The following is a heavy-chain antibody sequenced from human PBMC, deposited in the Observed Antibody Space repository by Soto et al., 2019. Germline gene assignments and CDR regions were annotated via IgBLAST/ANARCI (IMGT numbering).Heavy chain of an antibody. V-gene: IGHV1-46*04. CDR3: ARGVREQWLLDDY. CDR2: INPSGGRT. D-gene: IGHD6-19*01. CDR1: GDTVTSYY. Sequence: QVQLVQCGAEVRKPGASVQVSCKASGDTVTSYYMHVVRQAPGQGLEWMGIINPSGGRTSYAQKLQGRVTMTRDTSTSTVYMELSSLRSEDTAVYYCARGVREQWLLDDYWGQGTLVTVSS. J-gene: IGHJ4*02.